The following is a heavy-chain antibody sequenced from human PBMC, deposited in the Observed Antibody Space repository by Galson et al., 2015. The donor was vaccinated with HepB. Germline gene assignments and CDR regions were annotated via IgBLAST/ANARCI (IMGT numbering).Heavy chain of an antibody. Sequence: SVKVSCKASGYTFTSYGISWVRQAPGQGLEWMGWISAYNGNRNYAQKLQGRVTMTTDTSTSTAYLELRSLRSDDTAVYYCARDMADYNFWSDSVYWGQGSLVTVSS. D-gene: IGHD3-3*01. CDR2: ISAYNGNR. J-gene: IGHJ4*02. CDR3: ARDMADYNFWSDSVY. V-gene: IGHV1-18*04. CDR1: GYTFTSYG.